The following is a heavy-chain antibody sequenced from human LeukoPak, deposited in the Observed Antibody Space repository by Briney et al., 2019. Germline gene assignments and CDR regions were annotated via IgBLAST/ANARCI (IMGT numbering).Heavy chain of an antibody. CDR3: ARLPYYDSSGYYSY. Sequence: PGGSLRLSCAASGFTFSSYAMHWVRQAPGKGLEWVAVISYDGSNKYYADSVKGRFTISRDNSKNTLYLQMNSLRAEDTAVYYCARLPYYDSSGYYSYWGQGTLVTVSS. V-gene: IGHV3-30*01. CDR1: GFTFSSYA. J-gene: IGHJ4*02. CDR2: ISYDGSNK. D-gene: IGHD3-22*01.